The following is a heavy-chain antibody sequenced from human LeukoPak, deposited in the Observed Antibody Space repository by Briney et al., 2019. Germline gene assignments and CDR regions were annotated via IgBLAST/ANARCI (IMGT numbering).Heavy chain of an antibody. J-gene: IGHJ4*02. D-gene: IGHD6-19*01. V-gene: IGHV3-30*18. Sequence: GGSLRLSCAASGFTFSSYGMHWVRQAPGKGLEWVAVISYDGSNKYYADSVKGRFTISRDNSKNTLCLQMNSLRAEDTAVYYCAKDSVAGTEMYYFDYWGQGTLVTVSS. CDR2: ISYDGSNK. CDR1: GFTFSSYG. CDR3: AKDSVAGTEMYYFDY.